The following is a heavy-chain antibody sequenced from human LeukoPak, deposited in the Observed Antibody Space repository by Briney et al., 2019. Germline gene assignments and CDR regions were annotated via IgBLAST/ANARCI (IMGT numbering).Heavy chain of an antibody. Sequence: ASVKVSCQASGYTFTSYGISWVRQAPGQGLEWMGWISAYNGNTNYAQKLQGRVTMTTDTSTSTAYMELRSLRSDDTAVYYCAPTDGDLPYPTTDYWGQGTLVTVSS. CDR2: ISAYNGNT. V-gene: IGHV1-18*01. CDR1: GYTFTSYG. CDR3: APTDGDLPYPTTDY. J-gene: IGHJ4*02. D-gene: IGHD4-17*01.